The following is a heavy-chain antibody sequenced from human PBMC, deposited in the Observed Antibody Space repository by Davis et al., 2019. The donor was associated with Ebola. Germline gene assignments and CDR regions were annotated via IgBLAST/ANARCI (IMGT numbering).Heavy chain of an antibody. CDR3: ARMEAAGTKLDV. J-gene: IGHJ6*02. V-gene: IGHV1-18*04. D-gene: IGHD6-13*01. CDR1: GYTFTSYG. Sequence: ASSVKVSCKASGYTFTSYGISWVRQAPRQGLEWLGWISTYNGNTNFAQKLQGRVTMTTDTSTSSAYMELRSLRSDDTAVYYCARMEAAGTKLDVWGQGTTVTVSS. CDR2: ISTYNGNT.